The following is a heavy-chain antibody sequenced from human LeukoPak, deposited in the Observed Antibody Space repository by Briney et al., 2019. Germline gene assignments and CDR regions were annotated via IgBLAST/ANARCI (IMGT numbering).Heavy chain of an antibody. Sequence: PGQSLRLSCTAPGFTSGDYAMSWVRQAPGKGLEWVGFIRSKAYGGTTEYAASVKGRFTISRDDSKSIAYLQMNSLKTEDTAVYYCTRGEEQQLAFDYWGQGTLVTVSS. CDR3: TRGEEQQLAFDY. CDR1: GFTSGDYA. D-gene: IGHD6-13*01. CDR2: IRSKAYGGTT. J-gene: IGHJ4*02. V-gene: IGHV3-49*04.